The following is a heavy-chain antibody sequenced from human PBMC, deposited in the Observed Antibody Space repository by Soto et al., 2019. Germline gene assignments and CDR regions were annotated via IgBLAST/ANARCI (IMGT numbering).Heavy chain of an antibody. D-gene: IGHD6-6*01. CDR2: ISSSGSTI. CDR1: GFTFSDYY. J-gene: IGHJ5*02. Sequence: GGSLRLSCAASGFTFSDYYMSWICQAPGKGLEWDSFISSSGSTIYYANSVKGRFTISRDNAKNSLYLQMNSLRAEDTAVYYCARAPGAARRNDWFGPWGQGTLVNVSS. CDR3: ARAPGAARRNDWFGP. V-gene: IGHV3-11*01.